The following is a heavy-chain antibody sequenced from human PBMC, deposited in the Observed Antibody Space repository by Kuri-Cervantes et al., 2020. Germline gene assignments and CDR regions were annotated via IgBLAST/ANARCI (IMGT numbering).Heavy chain of an antibody. V-gene: IGHV1-18*01. Sequence: ASVKVSCKASGYTFTSYGISWVRQAPGQGLEWMGWISTYNGNTNYAQRFQGRVTLTTDTSTTTAYMDLRSLRSDDTAVYYCARTPAPDFWSGYSTFDYWGQGTLVTV. CDR3: ARTPAPDFWSGYSTFDY. D-gene: IGHD3-3*01. CDR2: ISTYNGNT. J-gene: IGHJ4*02. CDR1: GYTFTSYG.